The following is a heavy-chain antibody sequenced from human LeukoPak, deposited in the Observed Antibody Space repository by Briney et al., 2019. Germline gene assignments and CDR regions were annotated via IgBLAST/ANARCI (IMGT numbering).Heavy chain of an antibody. J-gene: IGHJ4*02. Sequence: GGAVRLSCAACGLTFSRYLMSGVRQAPGKGGDGVANIKQDGSEKYYVDSVKGRFTISRDNAKNSLYLQMNSLRAEDTAVYYCARVRIVATIFFDYWGQGTLVTVSS. CDR2: IKQDGSEK. V-gene: IGHV3-7*04. CDR3: ARVRIVATIFFDY. CDR1: GLTFSRYL. D-gene: IGHD5-12*01.